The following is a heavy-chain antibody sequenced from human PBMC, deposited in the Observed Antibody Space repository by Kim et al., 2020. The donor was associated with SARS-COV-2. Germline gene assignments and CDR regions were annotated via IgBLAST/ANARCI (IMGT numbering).Heavy chain of an antibody. D-gene: IGHD3-22*01. CDR1: GGSFSGYY. Sequence: SETLSLTCAVYGGSFSGYYWSWIRQPPGKGLEWIGEINHSGSANYNPSLKSRVTISLDTSKNQFSLKLSSVTAADTAVYYCARGRKTVTMIVVVMTGDVYYFDCWGQGTLVTVSS. CDR2: INHSGSA. J-gene: IGHJ4*02. V-gene: IGHV4-34*01. CDR3: ARGRKTVTMIVVVMTGDVYYFDC.